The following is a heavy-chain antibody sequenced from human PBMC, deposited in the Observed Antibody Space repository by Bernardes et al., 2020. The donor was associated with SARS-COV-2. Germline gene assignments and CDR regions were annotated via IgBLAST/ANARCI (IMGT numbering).Heavy chain of an antibody. D-gene: IGHD4-17*01. Sequence: ASVKVSCKASGYTFTTYDINWVRQATGQGLEWMGWMNPHSGNTVYEQKFQGRVTMNRNTSISTAYMELSSLRSEDTAVYYFVRQGDYGDAFDIWGQGTMVTVSS. V-gene: IGHV1-8*01. CDR2: MNPHSGNT. CDR1: GYTFTTYD. J-gene: IGHJ3*02. CDR3: VRQGDYGDAFDI.